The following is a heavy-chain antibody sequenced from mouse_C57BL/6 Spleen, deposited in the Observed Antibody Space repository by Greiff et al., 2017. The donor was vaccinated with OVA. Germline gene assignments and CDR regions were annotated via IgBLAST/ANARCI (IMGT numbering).Heavy chain of an antibody. V-gene: IGHV5-17*01. J-gene: IGHJ2*01. Sequence: DVKLVESGGGLVKPGGSLKLSCAASGFTFSDYGLHWVRQAPEKGLEWVAYISSGSSTIYYADTVKGRFTISRDNATNTLFLQMTSLRSEDTALYYCARSITAVYYFDYWGQGTTLTVSS. CDR2: ISSGSSTI. CDR3: ARSITAVYYFDY. D-gene: IGHD1-1*01. CDR1: GFTFSDYG.